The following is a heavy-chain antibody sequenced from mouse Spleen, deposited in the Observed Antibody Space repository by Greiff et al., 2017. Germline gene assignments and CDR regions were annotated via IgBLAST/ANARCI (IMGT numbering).Heavy chain of an antibody. CDR1: GFTFSSYA. Sequence: EVQRVESGGGLVKPGASLKLSCAASGFTFSSYAMSWVRQTPEKRLEWVATISSGGGYTYYPDSVKGRSTITRDNAKNTLNLQMSSLRSEDTAMYYCARHGEGRQGINYAMDYWGQGTSVTVSS. CDR2: ISSGGGYT. CDR3: ARHGEGRQGINYAMDY. V-gene: IGHV5-9-3*01. J-gene: IGHJ4*01. D-gene: IGHD2-14*01.